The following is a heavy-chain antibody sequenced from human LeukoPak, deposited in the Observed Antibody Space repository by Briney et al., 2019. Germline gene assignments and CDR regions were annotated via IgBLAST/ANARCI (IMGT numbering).Heavy chain of an antibody. CDR1: GYTFTDYY. D-gene: IGHD2-2*01. Sequence: ASVKVSCKASGYTFTDYYMHWVRQAPGQGFEWMGWINPNSGNTGYAQKFQGRVTMTRNTSISTAYMELSSLRSEDTAVYYCATSIVVVPAASDYWGQGTLVTVSS. CDR3: ATSIVVVPAASDY. CDR2: INPNSGNT. V-gene: IGHV1-8*02. J-gene: IGHJ4*02.